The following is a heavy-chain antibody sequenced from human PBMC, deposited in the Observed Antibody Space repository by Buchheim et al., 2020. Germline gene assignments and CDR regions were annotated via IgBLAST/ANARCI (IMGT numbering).Heavy chain of an antibody. J-gene: IGHJ6*03. V-gene: IGHV1-18*01. CDR1: GYTFTSYG. D-gene: IGHD2-15*01. CDR2: ISAYNGNT. Sequence: QVQLVQSGAEVKKPGASVKVSCKASGYTFTSYGISWVRQAPGQGLEWMGWISAYNGNTHYAQKLQGRVTMTTDTPTSTAYMELRSLRSDDTAVYYCARARYGYCSGGSCYAYYYYMDVWGKGTT. CDR3: ARARYGYCSGGSCYAYYYYMDV.